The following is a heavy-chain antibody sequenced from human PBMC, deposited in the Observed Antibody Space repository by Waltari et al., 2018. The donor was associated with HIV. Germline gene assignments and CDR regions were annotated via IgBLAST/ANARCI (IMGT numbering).Heavy chain of an antibody. V-gene: IGHV4-39*01. Sequence: QLQLQESGPGLVKPSETLSLTCTVPGGSISSSSYCWAWIRQPPGKGLEWIGSIYYSGSTYYNPSLKSRVTISVDTSKNQFSLKLSSVTAADTAVYYCARQPLAARPQGVSWGQGTLVTVSS. CDR1: GGSISSSSYC. CDR2: IYYSGST. J-gene: IGHJ4*02. D-gene: IGHD6-6*01. CDR3: ARQPLAARPQGVS.